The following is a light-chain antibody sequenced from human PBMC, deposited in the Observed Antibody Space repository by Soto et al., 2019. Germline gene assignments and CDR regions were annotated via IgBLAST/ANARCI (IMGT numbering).Light chain of an antibody. CDR2: DVS. V-gene: IGLV2-14*01. J-gene: IGLJ3*02. CDR1: SSDVGNYNY. CDR3: SSYTSTMTLV. Sequence: QSVLTQPASVSGSPGQSINISCTGTSSDVGNYNYVSWYQQQPGKAPKLMIYDVSNRPSGVSNRFSGSKSGNTASLTISGLQAEDEADYYCSSYTSTMTLVFGGGTKVTVL.